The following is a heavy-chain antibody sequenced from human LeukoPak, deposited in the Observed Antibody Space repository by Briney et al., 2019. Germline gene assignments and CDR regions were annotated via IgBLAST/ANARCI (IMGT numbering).Heavy chain of an antibody. D-gene: IGHD6-19*01. CDR1: GFTFSSYG. Sequence: PGGSLRLSCAASGFTFSSYGMHWVRQAPGKGLEWVAVIWYDGSNKYYADSVKGRFTISRDNSKNTLYLQMNSLRAEDTAVYYCARDFTSFPKRIAVVFPDYWGQGTLVTVSS. J-gene: IGHJ4*02. CDR3: ARDFTSFPKRIAVVFPDY. CDR2: IWYDGSNK. V-gene: IGHV3-33*01.